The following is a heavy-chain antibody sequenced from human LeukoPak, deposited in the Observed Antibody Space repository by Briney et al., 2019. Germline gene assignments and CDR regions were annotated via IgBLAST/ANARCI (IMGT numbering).Heavy chain of an antibody. Sequence: NAGESLKISCKGSGYSFTSYWIGWVRQMPGKGLEWMGIIYPGDSDTKYSPSFQGQVTISADKSISTAYLQWSSLKASDTAMYYCAGTYYYDSSGYPNDAFDIWGQGIMVTVSS. CDR1: GYSFTSYW. CDR2: IYPGDSDT. D-gene: IGHD3-22*01. V-gene: IGHV5-51*01. CDR3: AGTYYYDSSGYPNDAFDI. J-gene: IGHJ3*02.